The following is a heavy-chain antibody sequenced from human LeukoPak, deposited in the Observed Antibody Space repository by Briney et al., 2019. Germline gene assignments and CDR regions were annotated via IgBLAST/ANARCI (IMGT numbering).Heavy chain of an antibody. D-gene: IGHD4-17*01. Sequence: PSETLSLTCTVSGGSISSSNYYWGWIRQAPGKGLEWVANINQGGSDKYYVDSVKGRFTISRDNAKNSLYLQMNSLRAEDTAVYYCATYSTVTPGGRVFEYWGQGTLVTVSS. CDR1: GGSISSSNYY. V-gene: IGHV3-7*01. CDR2: INQGGSDK. CDR3: ATYSTVTPGGRVFEY. J-gene: IGHJ4*02.